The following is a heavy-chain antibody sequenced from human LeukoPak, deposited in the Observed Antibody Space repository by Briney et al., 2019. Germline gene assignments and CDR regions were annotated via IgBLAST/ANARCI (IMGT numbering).Heavy chain of an antibody. CDR1: GFAFSSYW. CDR3: ARGAYYYCSGSYDY. J-gene: IGHJ4*02. V-gene: IGHV3-7*04. CDR2: IKQDGSEK. D-gene: IGHD3-10*01. Sequence: GGSLRLSCAASGFAFSSYWMSWVRQAPGKGLEWVANIKQDGSEKYYVDSVKGRFTISRDNAKNSLYLQMNSLRAEDTAVYYCARGAYYYCSGSYDYWGQGTLVTVSS.